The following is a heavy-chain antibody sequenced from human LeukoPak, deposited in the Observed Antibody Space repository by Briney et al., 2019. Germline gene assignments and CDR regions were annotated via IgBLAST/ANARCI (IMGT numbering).Heavy chain of an antibody. CDR3: ARDRVDYYDSSGYYYYYYFDY. V-gene: IGHV4-4*02. CDR1: GGSISSSNW. Sequence: SGTLSLTCAVSGGSISSSNWWSWVRQPPGKGLEWIGEIYHSGSTNYNPSLKSRVTISVDKSKNQFSLKLSSVTAADTAVYYCARDRVDYYDSSGYYYYYYFDYWGQGTLVTVSS. CDR2: IYHSGST. D-gene: IGHD3-22*01. J-gene: IGHJ4*02.